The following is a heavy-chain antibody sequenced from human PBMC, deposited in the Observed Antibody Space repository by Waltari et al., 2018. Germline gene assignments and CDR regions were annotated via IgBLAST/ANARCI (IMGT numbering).Heavy chain of an antibody. Sequence: QVQLVQSGAEVKKPGSSVKVSCKASGGTFSSYAISWGRQAPGQGLEWMGGIIPIFGTANYAQKFQGRVTITADESTSTAYMELSSLRSEDTAVYYCAREGDGYSVDFDAFDIWGQGTMVTVSS. V-gene: IGHV1-69*01. CDR3: AREGDGYSVDFDAFDI. J-gene: IGHJ3*02. CDR2: IIPIFGTA. CDR1: GGTFSSYA. D-gene: IGHD5-18*01.